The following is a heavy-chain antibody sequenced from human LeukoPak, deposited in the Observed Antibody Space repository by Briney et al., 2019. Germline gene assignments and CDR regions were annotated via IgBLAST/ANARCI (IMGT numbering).Heavy chain of an antibody. J-gene: IGHJ5*02. Sequence: ASVKVSCKASGYTFTSYDINWVRQAPGQGLEWMGWINPNSGGTNYAQKFQGRVTMTRDTSISTAYMELRRLRSDDTAVYYCASNPLYCSGESCYRWFDPWGQGTLVTVSS. V-gene: IGHV1-2*02. D-gene: IGHD2-15*01. CDR2: INPNSGGT. CDR3: ASNPLYCSGESCYRWFDP. CDR1: GYTFTSYD.